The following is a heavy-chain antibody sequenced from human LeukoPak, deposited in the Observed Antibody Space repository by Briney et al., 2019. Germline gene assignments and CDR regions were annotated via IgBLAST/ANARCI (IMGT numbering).Heavy chain of an antibody. D-gene: IGHD3-9*01. CDR3: AKLPANYDILTGYYTPPNYFDY. Sequence: GGSLRLSCAASGFTFSSYAMSWVRQAPGKGLEWVSAISGSGGSTYYADSVKGRFTISRDNSKNTLYLQMNSLRAEDTAVYYCAKLPANYDILTGYYTPPNYFDYWGQGTPVTVSS. J-gene: IGHJ4*02. V-gene: IGHV3-23*01. CDR2: ISGSGGST. CDR1: GFTFSSYA.